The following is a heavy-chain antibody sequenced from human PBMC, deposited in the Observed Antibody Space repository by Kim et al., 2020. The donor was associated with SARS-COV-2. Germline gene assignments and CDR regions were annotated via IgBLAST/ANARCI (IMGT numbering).Heavy chain of an antibody. Sequence: SVKVSCKASGGTFSSYAISWVRQAPGQGLEWMGGIIPIFGTANYAQKFQGRVTITADESTSTAYMELSSLRSEDTAVYYCARGSTQDIVVVPAAIPGWFDPWGQGTLVTVSS. D-gene: IGHD2-2*02. V-gene: IGHV1-69*13. CDR1: GGTFSSYA. CDR2: IIPIFGTA. J-gene: IGHJ5*02. CDR3: ARGSTQDIVVVPAAIPGWFDP.